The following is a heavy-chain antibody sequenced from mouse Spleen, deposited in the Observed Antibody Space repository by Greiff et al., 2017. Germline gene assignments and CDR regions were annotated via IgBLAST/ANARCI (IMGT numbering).Heavy chain of an antibody. J-gene: IGHJ3*01. Sequence: VQLQQSVAELVRPGASVKLSCTASGFNIKNTYMHWVKQRPEQGLEWIGRIDPANGNTKYAPEFQGKATITADTSSNTAYLQLSSLTSEDTAIYYCASPSLYDGSPWFAYWGQGTLVTVSA. V-gene: IGHV14-3*01. CDR1: GFNIKNTY. CDR3: ASPSLYDGSPWFAY. CDR2: IDPANGNT. D-gene: IGHD2-1*01.